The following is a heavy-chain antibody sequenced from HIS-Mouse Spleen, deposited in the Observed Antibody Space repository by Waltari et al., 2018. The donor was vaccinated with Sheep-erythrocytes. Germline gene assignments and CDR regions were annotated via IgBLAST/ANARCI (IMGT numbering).Heavy chain of an antibody. V-gene: IGHV1-2*02. CDR2: INPHSGGT. CDR3: ARGYYDFWSGSALGAFDI. D-gene: IGHD3-3*01. Sequence: QVQLVQSGAEVKKPGASVKVSCKASGYTFTGYYMHWVRQAPGQGLEWMGWINPHSGGTNYAQKFQGRVTMTRDTSISTAYMELSRLRSDDTAVYYCARGYYDFWSGSALGAFDIWGQGTMVTVSS. CDR1: GYTFTGYY. J-gene: IGHJ3*02.